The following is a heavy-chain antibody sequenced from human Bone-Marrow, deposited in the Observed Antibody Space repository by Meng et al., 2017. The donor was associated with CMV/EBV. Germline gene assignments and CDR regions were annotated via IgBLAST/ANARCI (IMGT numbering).Heavy chain of an antibody. CDR1: GGSISSYY. D-gene: IGHD3-10*01. J-gene: IGHJ6*02. V-gene: IGHV4-59*01. CDR3: ARARVRGLKYDYYGMDV. Sequence: SETLSLTCTVSGGSISSYYWSWIRQPPGKGLEWIGYIYYSGSTNYNPSLRSRVTISVDTSKNQFSLKLSSVTAADTAVYYCARARVRGLKYDYYGMDVWGQGTTVTVSS. CDR2: IYYSGST.